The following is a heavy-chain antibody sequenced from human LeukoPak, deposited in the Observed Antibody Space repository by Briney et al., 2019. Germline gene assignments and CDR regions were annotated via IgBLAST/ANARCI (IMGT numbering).Heavy chain of an antibody. V-gene: IGHV1-46*01. CDR3: AREGIFGVDKEPSAFDI. CDR2: INPSGGST. D-gene: IGHD3-3*01. CDR1: GYTLTSYY. Sequence: ASVKVSCKASGYTLTSYYMHWVRQAPGQGLEWMGIINPSGGSTSYAQKFQGRVTMTRDTSTSTVYMELSSLRSEDTAVYYCAREGIFGVDKEPSAFDIWGQGTMVTVSS. J-gene: IGHJ3*02.